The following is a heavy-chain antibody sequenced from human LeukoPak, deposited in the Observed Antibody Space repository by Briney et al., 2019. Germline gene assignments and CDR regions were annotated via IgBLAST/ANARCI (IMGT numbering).Heavy chain of an antibody. CDR2: IIPIFGTA. CDR3: ARGSQLLFRSYYYYMDV. J-gene: IGHJ6*03. D-gene: IGHD2-2*01. V-gene: IGHV1-69*13. Sequence: ASVKASCKASGGTFSSYAISWVRQAPGQGLEWMGGIIPIFGTANYAQKFQGRVTITADESTSTAYMELSSLRSEDTAVYYCARGSQLLFRSYYYYMDVWGKGTTVTVSS. CDR1: GGTFSSYA.